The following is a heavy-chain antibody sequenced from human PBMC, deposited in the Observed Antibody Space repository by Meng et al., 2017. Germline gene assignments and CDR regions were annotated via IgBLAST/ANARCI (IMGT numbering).Heavy chain of an antibody. CDR3: ANDMAAATIYDFDY. CDR2: ISWNSGSI. V-gene: IGHV3-9*01. J-gene: IGHJ4*02. Sequence: GGSLRLSCAASGFTFDDYAMHWVRQAPGKGLEWVAGISWNSGSIGYADSVKGRFTISRDNAKNSLYLLMHSLRAADTALYYCANDMAAATIYDFDYWGQGTLVTVSS. CDR1: GFTFDDYA. D-gene: IGHD6-13*01.